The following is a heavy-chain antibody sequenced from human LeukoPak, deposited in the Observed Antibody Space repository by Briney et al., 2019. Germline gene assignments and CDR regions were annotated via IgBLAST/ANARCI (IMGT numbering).Heavy chain of an antibody. CDR3: ARLAPGNYDILTGDPKVVFDY. CDR2: VHSSGST. CDR1: GGSISSFF. V-gene: IGHV4-59*01. J-gene: IGHJ4*02. Sequence: SETLSLTCTVSGGSISSFFWSWVRQPPGKGLEWIGYVHSSGSTKYNPSLKSRLIISVDMSKNQFSLKLRSVSVADTAVYYCARLAPGNYDILTGDPKVVFDYWGQGALVTVSS. D-gene: IGHD3-9*01.